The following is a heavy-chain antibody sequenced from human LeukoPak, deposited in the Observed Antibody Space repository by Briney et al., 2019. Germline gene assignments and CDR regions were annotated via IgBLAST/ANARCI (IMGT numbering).Heavy chain of an antibody. CDR2: ITGTGGK. CDR1: GFTLTNHC. CDR3: AKDYCRDGNCPFPFLDS. D-gene: IGHD2-15*01. J-gene: IGHJ4*02. Sequence: GGSLRLSCAVSGFTLTNHCVSWVRQAPGKGLEWVSIITGTGGKYYGDSVKGRFVLSRDNSKNTVYMQMSSLRAEDTATYYCAKDYCRDGNCPFPFLDSWGQGTQVTVSS. V-gene: IGHV3-23*01.